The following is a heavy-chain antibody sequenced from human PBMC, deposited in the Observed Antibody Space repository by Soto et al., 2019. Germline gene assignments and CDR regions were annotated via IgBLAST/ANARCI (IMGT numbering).Heavy chain of an antibody. D-gene: IGHD6-19*01. CDR3: ARDGALSPAQWLVVYYYYYGMDV. J-gene: IGHJ6*02. Sequence: GGSLRLSCAASGFTFSSYAMSWVRQAPGKGLEWVSAISGSGGSTYYADSVKGRFTISRDNSKNTLYLQMNSLRAEDTAVYYCARDGALSPAQWLVVYYYYYGMDVWGQGTTVTVSS. CDR1: GFTFSSYA. CDR2: ISGSGGST. V-gene: IGHV3-23*01.